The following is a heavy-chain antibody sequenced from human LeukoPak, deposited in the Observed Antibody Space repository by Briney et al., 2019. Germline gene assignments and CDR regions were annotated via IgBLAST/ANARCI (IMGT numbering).Heavy chain of an antibody. D-gene: IGHD5-24*01. CDR3: AKDTSNGYTDSYYGMDV. CDR1: GFTFSSYA. CDR2: ISGSATTT. J-gene: IGHJ6*02. Sequence: EGSLRLSCAASGFTFSSYAMSWVRQAPGEGLEWVSTISGSATTTYYADSVKGRFTISRDNSKNTLYLQMNSLRAEDTALYYCAKDTSNGYTDSYYGMDVWGQGTTVTVSS. V-gene: IGHV3-23*01.